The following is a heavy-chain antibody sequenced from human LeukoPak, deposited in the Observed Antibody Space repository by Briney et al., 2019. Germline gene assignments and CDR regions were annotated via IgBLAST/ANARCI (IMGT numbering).Heavy chain of an antibody. V-gene: IGHV3-23*01. D-gene: IGHD6-19*01. Sequence: QAGGSLRLSCAASGFTFSSYAMSWVRQASGKGLEWVSAISGSGGSTYYADSVKGRFTSSRDNSKNTLYLQMNSLRAEDTAVYYCASGWGYFDYWGQGTLVTVSS. CDR3: ASGWGYFDY. CDR1: GFTFSSYA. CDR2: ISGSGGST. J-gene: IGHJ4*02.